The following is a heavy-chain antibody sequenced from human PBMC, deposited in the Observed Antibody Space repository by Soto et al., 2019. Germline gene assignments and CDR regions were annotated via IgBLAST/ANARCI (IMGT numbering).Heavy chain of an antibody. D-gene: IGHD3-3*01. CDR1: GVSVSSASDY. Sequence: SETLSLTCTVSGVSVSSASDYWTWIRQSPGKGLEWIGNIHDSGGTNYNPSLKSRVTISVDTSENQFSLRLSSVTAADTAIYYCAKDRSTIFGPYAMDVWGQGTTVTVSS. CDR3: AKDRSTIFGPYAMDV. CDR2: IHDSGGT. V-gene: IGHV4-61*01. J-gene: IGHJ6*02.